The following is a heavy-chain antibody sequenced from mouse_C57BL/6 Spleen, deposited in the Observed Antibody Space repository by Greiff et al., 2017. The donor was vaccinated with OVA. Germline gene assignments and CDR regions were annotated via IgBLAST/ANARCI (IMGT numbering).Heavy chain of an antibody. D-gene: IGHD2-1*01. J-gene: IGHJ3*01. V-gene: IGHV1-61*01. CDR3: ARPRDYGNYWFAY. CDR2: IYPSDSET. CDR1: GYTFTSYW. Sequence: VQLQQPGAELVRPGSSVKLSCKASGYTFTSYWMDWVKQRPGQGLEWIGNIYPSDSETHYNQKFKDKATLTVDKSSSTAYMQLSSLTSEDSAVYYCARPRDYGNYWFAYWGQGTLVTVSA.